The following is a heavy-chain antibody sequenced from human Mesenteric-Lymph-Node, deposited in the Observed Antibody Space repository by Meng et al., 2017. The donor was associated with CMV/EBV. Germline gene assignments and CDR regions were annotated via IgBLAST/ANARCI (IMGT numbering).Heavy chain of an antibody. V-gene: IGHV3-43*01. CDR1: GFTLDDYT. CDR2: ITWDAGST. D-gene: IGHD4-11*01. CDR3: AKDASPHDYSHYYGMDV. Sequence: GESLKISCAASGFTLDDYTMHWVRQAPGKGLEWVSLITWDAGSTYYADSVRGRFTISRDNSKNSLSLQMNSLRTEDTALYYCAKDASPHDYSHYYGMDVWGQGTTVTVSS. J-gene: IGHJ6*02.